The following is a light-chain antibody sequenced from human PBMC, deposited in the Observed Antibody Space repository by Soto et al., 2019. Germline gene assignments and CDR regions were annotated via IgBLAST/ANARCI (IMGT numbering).Light chain of an antibody. J-gene: IGLJ2*01. Sequence: QSVLTQQPSASGTPGQRVTISCSGSNSNIETNGVNWYQQLPGTAPKLLNQSNNQRPSGVPDRFSGSKSGTSASLAISGLQSEDEADYYGAAWDDRLTVVFGGGTKLTVL. CDR1: NSNIETNG. V-gene: IGLV1-44*01. CDR3: AAWDDRLTVV. CDR2: SNN.